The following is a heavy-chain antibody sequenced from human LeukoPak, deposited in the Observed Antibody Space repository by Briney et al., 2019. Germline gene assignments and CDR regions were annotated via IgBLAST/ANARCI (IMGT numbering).Heavy chain of an antibody. CDR1: GGSISSGGYY. J-gene: IGHJ4*02. CDR2: IYYSGST. V-gene: IGHV4-31*03. CDR3: ASEVDTSYYFDY. Sequence: TLSLTCTVSGGSISSGGYYWSSIRQHPGTGLEWIGYIYYSGSTYYNPSLKSRVTISVDTSKNQFSLKLSSVTAADTAVYYCASEVDTSYYFDYWGQGTLVTVSS. D-gene: IGHD5-18*01.